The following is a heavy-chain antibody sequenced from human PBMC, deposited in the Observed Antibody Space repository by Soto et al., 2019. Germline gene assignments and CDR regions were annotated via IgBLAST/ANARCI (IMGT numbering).Heavy chain of an antibody. CDR1: GFTFSSYG. V-gene: IGHV3-33*01. D-gene: IGHD1-26*01. J-gene: IGHJ3*02. CDR3: AAQDPWELPPRSPAFDI. CDR2: IWNDGSSK. Sequence: QVQLVESGGGVVQPGRSLRLSCAASGFTFSSYGMHWVRQAPGKGLEWVAVIWNDGSSKYYADSVKGRFTISRDNSKNTLYMQINSLRAEDTAVYYCAAQDPWELPPRSPAFDIWGQGTMVTVSS.